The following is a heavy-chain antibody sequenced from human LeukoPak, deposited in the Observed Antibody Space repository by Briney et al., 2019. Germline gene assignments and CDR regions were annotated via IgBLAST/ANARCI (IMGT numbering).Heavy chain of an antibody. CDR2: ISYDGSNK. D-gene: IGHD5-18*01. CDR3: ARHDRIQLWLLLDY. V-gene: IGHV3-30*04. Sequence: PGGSLRLSCAASGFTFSSYAMHWVRQAPGKGLEWVAVISYDGSNKYYADSVKGRFTISRDNSKKTLYLQMNSLRAEDTAVYYCARHDRIQLWLLLDYWGQGTQVTVSS. CDR1: GFTFSSYA. J-gene: IGHJ4*02.